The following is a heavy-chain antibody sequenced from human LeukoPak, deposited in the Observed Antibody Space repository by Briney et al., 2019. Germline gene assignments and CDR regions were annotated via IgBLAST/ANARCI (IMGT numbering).Heavy chain of an antibody. CDR2: ISSSSSYI. V-gene: IGHV3-21*01. CDR3: ARDVPSYCSGGSCYKAYDY. CDR1: GFTFSSYS. J-gene: IGHJ4*02. Sequence: GGSLRLSCAASGFTFSSYSMNWVRQAPGKGLEWVSSISSSSSYIYYADSVKGRFTISRDNAKDSLYLQMNSLRAEDTAVYYCARDVPSYCSGGSCYKAYDYWGQGTLVTVSS. D-gene: IGHD2-15*01.